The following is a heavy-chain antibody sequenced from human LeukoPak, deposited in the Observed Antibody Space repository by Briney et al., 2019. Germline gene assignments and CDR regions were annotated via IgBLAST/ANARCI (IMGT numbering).Heavy chain of an antibody. Sequence: GGSLRLSCEASGFSFGLYWMSWVRQAPGKGLEWVANINQDGDEKSYVDSVKGRFTISRDNAKNSLYLQMNSLRDEDTAVYYCARWIPVAAADYWGQGTLVTVSS. CDR1: GFSFGLYW. V-gene: IGHV3-7*01. CDR3: ARWIPVAAADY. D-gene: IGHD6-19*01. J-gene: IGHJ4*02. CDR2: INQDGDEK.